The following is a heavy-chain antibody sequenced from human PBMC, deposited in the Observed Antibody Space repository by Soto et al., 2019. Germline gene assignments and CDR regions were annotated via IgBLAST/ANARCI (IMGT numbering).Heavy chain of an antibody. J-gene: IGHJ5*02. V-gene: IGHV3-33*03. CDR3: AMWSNHKVVDP. D-gene: IGHD3-3*01. CDR2: IWYDGSEQ. CDR1: GFTFRRHG. Sequence: QEQLVESGGGVVQPGMSLRLSCEGSGFTFRRHGMHWVRQSPGKGLEWLAVIWYDGSEQYYADSVKGRFTISRDNSKNMLYLQLNTLTVEDTAVYYCAMWSNHKVVDPWGQGTMVTVS.